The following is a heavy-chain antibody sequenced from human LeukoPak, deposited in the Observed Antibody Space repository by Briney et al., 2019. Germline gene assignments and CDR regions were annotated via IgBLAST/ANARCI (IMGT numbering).Heavy chain of an antibody. CDR3: AKDRAQSRDGYNFLDY. D-gene: IGHD5-24*01. J-gene: IGHJ4*02. CDR2: ISYDGSNK. V-gene: IGHV3-30*04. Sequence: GGSLRLSCAASGFTFSSYAMHWVRQAPGKGLEWVAVISYDGSNKYYADSVKGRFTISRDNSKNTLYLQMNSLRAEDTAVYYCAKDRAQSRDGYNFLDYWGQGTLVTVSS. CDR1: GFTFSSYA.